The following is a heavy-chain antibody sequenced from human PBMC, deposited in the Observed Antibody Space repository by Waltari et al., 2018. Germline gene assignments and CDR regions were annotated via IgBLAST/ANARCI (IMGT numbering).Heavy chain of an antibody. J-gene: IGHJ4*02. CDR3: AKDDGPGFDY. CDR1: GYSISSGY. V-gene: IGHV3-30*18. CDR2: ISYDGSNK. Sequence: QVQLQESGPGLVKPSETLSLTCAVSGYSISSGYYWGWIRQPPGKGLEWVAVISYDGSNKYYADSVKGRFTISRDNSKNTLYLQMNSRRAEDTAVYYCAKDDGPGFDYWGQGTLVTVSS.